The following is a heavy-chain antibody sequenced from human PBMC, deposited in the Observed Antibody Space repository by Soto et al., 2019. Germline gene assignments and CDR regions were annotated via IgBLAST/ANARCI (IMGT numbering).Heavy chain of an antibody. Sequence: QVQLVQSGAEVKKPGASVKVSCKASGYTFTSYGISWVRQAPGQGLEWMGWISAYNGNTNYAQKLQGRVTMTTDTSTSTAYLELRSLRSDDTAVYYCARAKTTYSARGEFDYWGQGTLVTVSS. CDR2: ISAYNGNT. V-gene: IGHV1-18*01. CDR3: ARAKTTYSARGEFDY. J-gene: IGHJ4*02. D-gene: IGHD3-10*01. CDR1: GYTFTSYG.